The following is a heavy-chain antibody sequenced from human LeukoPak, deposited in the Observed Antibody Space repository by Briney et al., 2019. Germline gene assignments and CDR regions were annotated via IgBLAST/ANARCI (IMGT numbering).Heavy chain of an antibody. CDR3: AKESLVVIESFFDN. J-gene: IGHJ4*02. V-gene: IGHV3-23*01. Sequence: PGGSLRLSCVVSGFTFSDYAMSWVRRAQGKGLEWVSAITGSGQTKYYTDSVKGRFTMSRDNSKNTLYLHMNNLRDDDTAEYFCAKESLVVIESFFDNWGQGTLVLVSS. CDR2: ITGSGQTK. D-gene: IGHD3-22*01. CDR1: GFTFSDYA.